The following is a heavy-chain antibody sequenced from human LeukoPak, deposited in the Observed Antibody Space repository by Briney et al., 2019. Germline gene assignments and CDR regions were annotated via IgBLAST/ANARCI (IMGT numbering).Heavy chain of an antibody. J-gene: IGHJ4*02. CDR1: GFTFSSYG. CDR3: AKDHLYYYGSGSTLDY. CDR2: IRYDGSNK. D-gene: IGHD3-10*01. Sequence: GGSLRLSCAASGFTFSSYGMHWVRQAPGKGLEWVAFIRYDGSNKYYADSVKGRFTISRDNSKNTLYLQMNRLRAEDTAVCYCAKDHLYYYGSGSTLDYWGQGALVTVSS. V-gene: IGHV3-30*02.